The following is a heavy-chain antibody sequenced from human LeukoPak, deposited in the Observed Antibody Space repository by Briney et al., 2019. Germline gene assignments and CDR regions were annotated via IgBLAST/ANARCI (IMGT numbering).Heavy chain of an antibody. D-gene: IGHD5-18*01. Sequence: ASVKVSCMASGYTFTSYAMNWVRQAPGQGLEWMGWINTNTGNPTYAQGFTGRFVFSLDTSVSTAYLQISSLKAEDTAVYYCARVTNSYGYLAGPYYFDYWGQGTLVTVSS. J-gene: IGHJ4*02. CDR2: INTNTGNP. V-gene: IGHV7-4-1*02. CDR1: GYTFTSYA. CDR3: ARVTNSYGYLAGPYYFDY.